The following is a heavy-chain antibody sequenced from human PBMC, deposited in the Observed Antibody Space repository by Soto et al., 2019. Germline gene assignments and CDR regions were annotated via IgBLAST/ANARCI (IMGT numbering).Heavy chain of an antibody. Sequence: EVQLVESGGGLVKPGGSLRLSCATYGFTFNSAWMSWVRQTPGKGLEWVGRLKGKSVGGTTDHAAPVTGRFIISSDDYKNMLYLQMNSLKIEDTAVYYCTTEYGYSSGQNDNWGQGTLVTVSS. CDR1: GFTFNSAW. J-gene: IGHJ4*02. D-gene: IGHD6-19*01. V-gene: IGHV3-15*07. CDR3: TTEYGYSSGQNDN. CDR2: LKGKSVGGTT.